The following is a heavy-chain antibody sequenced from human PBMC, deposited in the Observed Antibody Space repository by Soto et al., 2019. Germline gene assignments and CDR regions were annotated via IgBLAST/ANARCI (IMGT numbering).Heavy chain of an antibody. Sequence: SETLSLTCAVYGGSFTGYYWSWIRQPPGKGLERIGEINRSGSTNYNPSLKSRVTISVDTSKNQFSLKLSSVTAADTAVYYCARGGGRESYIDYWGQGTLVTVSS. CDR3: ARGGGRESYIDY. D-gene: IGHD3-10*01. CDR1: GGSFTGYY. CDR2: INRSGST. V-gene: IGHV4-34*01. J-gene: IGHJ4*02.